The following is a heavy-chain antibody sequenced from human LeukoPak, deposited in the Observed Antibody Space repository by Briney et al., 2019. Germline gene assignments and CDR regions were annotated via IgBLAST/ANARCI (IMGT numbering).Heavy chain of an antibody. Sequence: GGSLRLSCAASGFTFSSYAMSWVRQAPGKGLEWVSAISGSGGSTYYADSVKGRFTISRDNSKNTLYLQMNSLRAEDTAVYYCAKDPLSPAVATIYAFDIWGQGTTVTVSS. CDR1: GFTFSSYA. CDR3: AKDPLSPAVATIYAFDI. J-gene: IGHJ3*02. CDR2: ISGSGGST. D-gene: IGHD5-12*01. V-gene: IGHV3-23*01.